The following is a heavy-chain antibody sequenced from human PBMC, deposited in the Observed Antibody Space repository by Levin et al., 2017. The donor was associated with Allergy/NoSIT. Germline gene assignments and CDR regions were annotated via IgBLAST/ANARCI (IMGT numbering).Heavy chain of an antibody. Sequence: SCTVSGGSISSGGYYWSWIRQHPGKGLEWIGYIYYSGSTYYNPSLKSRVTISVDTSKNQFSLKLSSVTAADTAVYYCARRDHYFYYMDVWGKGTTVTVSS. V-gene: IGHV4-31*03. CDR2: IYYSGST. CDR1: GGSISSGGYY. CDR3: ARRDHYFYYMDV. J-gene: IGHJ6*03.